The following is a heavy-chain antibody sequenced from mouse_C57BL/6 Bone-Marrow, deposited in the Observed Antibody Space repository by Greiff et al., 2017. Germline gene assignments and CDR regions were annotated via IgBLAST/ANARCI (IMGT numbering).Heavy chain of an antibody. CDR1: GFSLTSYG. Sequence: QVHVKQSGPGLVQPSQSLSITCPVSGFSLTSYGVHWVRQSPGKGLEWLGVIWSGGSTDYNAAFISRLSISKDNSKSHVLFKMNSLQADDTAIYYCARSITTVDAMDYWGQGTSVTVSS. J-gene: IGHJ4*01. V-gene: IGHV2-2*01. D-gene: IGHD1-1*01. CDR3: ARSITTVDAMDY. CDR2: IWSGGST.